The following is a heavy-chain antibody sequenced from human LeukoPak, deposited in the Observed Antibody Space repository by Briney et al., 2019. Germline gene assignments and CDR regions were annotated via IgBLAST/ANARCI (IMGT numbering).Heavy chain of an antibody. CDR2: ISGSGGST. CDR3: AKGEPRWYSPSD. CDR1: GFTFDDYG. J-gene: IGHJ4*02. Sequence: GGPLRLSCAASGFTFDDYGMSWVRQAPGKGLEWVSAISGSGGSTYYADPVKGRFTISRDNSKNTLYLQMNSLRAEDTAVYYCAKGEPRWYSPSDRGQGTLVTVSS. V-gene: IGHV3-23*01. D-gene: IGHD6-13*01.